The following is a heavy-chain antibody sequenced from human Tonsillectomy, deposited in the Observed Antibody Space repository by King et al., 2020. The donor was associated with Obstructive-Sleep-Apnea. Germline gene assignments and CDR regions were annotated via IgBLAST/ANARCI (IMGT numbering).Heavy chain of an antibody. D-gene: IGHD1-26*01. CDR2: ISFDGKTK. CDR3: ARECDSGIRYYPCLGY. CDR1: GFRSSSYA. Sequence: VQLVESGGGVVLPGRSLRLSCAASGFRSSSYAMHWVRQAPGKGLEWVSVISFDGKTKSYADSVKGRFTVSRDNSQNRLFLQMDSLRPDDTAVYYCARECDSGIRYYPCLGYWGQGTLVTVSS. J-gene: IGHJ4*02. V-gene: IGHV3-33*01.